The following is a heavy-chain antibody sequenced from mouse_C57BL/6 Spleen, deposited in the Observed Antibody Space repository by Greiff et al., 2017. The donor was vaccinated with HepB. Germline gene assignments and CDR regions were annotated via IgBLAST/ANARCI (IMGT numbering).Heavy chain of an antibody. V-gene: IGHV1-81*01. Sequence: QVHVKQSGAELARPGASVKLSCKASGYTFTSYGISWVKQRTGQGLEWIGEIYPRSGNTYYNEKFKGKATLTADKSSSTAYMELRSLTSEDSAVYFCARSLTGTSGYFDYWGQGTTLTVSS. CDR3: ARSLTGTSGYFDY. CDR2: IYPRSGNT. CDR1: GYTFTSYG. J-gene: IGHJ2*01. D-gene: IGHD4-1*01.